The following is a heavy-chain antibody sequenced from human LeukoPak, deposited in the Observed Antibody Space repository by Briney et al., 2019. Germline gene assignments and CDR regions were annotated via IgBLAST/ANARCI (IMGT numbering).Heavy chain of an antibody. CDR1: GYTFSIYG. V-gene: IGHV1-18*01. CDR3: ARVRLVWGMETFDL. J-gene: IGHJ3*01. D-gene: IGHD7-27*01. CDR2: ISGYNTYT. Sequence: ASVKVSCKASGYTFSIYGFSWVRQAPGQGLEWMGWISGYNTYTTYAQKFQDRVTMTKDTSTNTAYMEMRSLRSDDTAIYYCARVRLVWGMETFDLWGQGTMVTVSS.